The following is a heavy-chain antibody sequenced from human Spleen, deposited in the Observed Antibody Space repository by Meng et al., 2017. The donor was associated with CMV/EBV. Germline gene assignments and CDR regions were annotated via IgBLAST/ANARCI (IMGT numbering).Heavy chain of an antibody. Sequence: GESLKISCAASESAFSGYAMSWVRQAPGKGLEWVSVIYSGGSTYYADSVKGRFTISRDNPKNTLYLQMNSLRAEDTAVYYCARGPIEDFWSGYYQLDPWGQGTLVTVSS. CDR3: ARGPIEDFWSGYYQLDP. CDR2: IYSGGST. CDR1: ESAFSGYA. D-gene: IGHD3-3*01. V-gene: IGHV3-53*01. J-gene: IGHJ5*02.